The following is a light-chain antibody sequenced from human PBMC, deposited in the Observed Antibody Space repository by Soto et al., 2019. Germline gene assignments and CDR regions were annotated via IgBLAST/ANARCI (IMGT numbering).Light chain of an antibody. J-gene: IGKJ1*01. CDR1: QSVSSN. Sequence: EIVMTQSPATLSVSLGERATLSCRASQSVSSNLAWYQQKPGQAPRLLIYGASTRATGIPARFSGSGSGTKFTLTNSSLQSEDFAVYYCQQYNNWPPGTFGQGTRV. CDR3: QQYNNWPPGT. CDR2: GAS. V-gene: IGKV3-15*01.